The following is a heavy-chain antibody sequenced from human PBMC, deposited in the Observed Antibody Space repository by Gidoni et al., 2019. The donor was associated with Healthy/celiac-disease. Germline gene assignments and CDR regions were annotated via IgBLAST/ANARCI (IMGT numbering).Heavy chain of an antibody. CDR1: VFTFSSYA. CDR3: AKSTRIFGVAHKRRGYFDY. V-gene: IGHV3-23*01. J-gene: IGHJ4*02. D-gene: IGHD3-3*01. Sequence: EVQLLESGGGLVQPGGSLRLSCAASVFTFSSYAMSWVRQAPGKGLEWVSAISGSGGSTYYADSVKGRFTISRDNSKNTLYLQMNSLRAEDTAVYYCAKSTRIFGVAHKRRGYFDYWGQGTLVTVSS. CDR2: ISGSGGST.